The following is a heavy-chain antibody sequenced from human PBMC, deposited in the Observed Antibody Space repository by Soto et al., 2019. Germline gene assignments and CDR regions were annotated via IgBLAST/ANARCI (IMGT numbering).Heavy chain of an antibody. CDR2: ISAYNDNT. CDR1: GYTFTSYG. CDR3: ARYSDISAAGNFDY. V-gene: IGHV1-18*01. Sequence: QVQLVQSGAEVKKPGATVKVSCKASGYTFTSYGISWVRQAPGQGLERMGWISAYNDNTNYAQKLQGRVTMTSDTSTSTAYMELRSLRSDDPAVYYCARYSDISAAGNFDYWGQGTLVTVSS. D-gene: IGHD6-13*01. J-gene: IGHJ4*02.